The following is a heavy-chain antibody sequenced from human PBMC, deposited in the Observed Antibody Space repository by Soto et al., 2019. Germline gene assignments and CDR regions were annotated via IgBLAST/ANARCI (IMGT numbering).Heavy chain of an antibody. V-gene: IGHV4-59*01. D-gene: IGHD6-19*01. Sequence: PSETLSLTCAVYGGSFSGYWWTWIRQPPGKGLEWIGYIYYSGSTNYNPSLKSRVTISVDTSKNQFSLKLSSVTAADTAVYYCARGGYSSGWTHYYYYGMDVWGQGTTVTVSS. CDR3: ARGGYSSGWTHYYYYGMDV. CDR1: GGSFSGYW. J-gene: IGHJ6*02. CDR2: IYYSGST.